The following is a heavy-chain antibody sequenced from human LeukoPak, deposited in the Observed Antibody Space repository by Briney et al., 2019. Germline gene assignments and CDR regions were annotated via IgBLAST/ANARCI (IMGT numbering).Heavy chain of an antibody. CDR2: INHSGNT. D-gene: IGHD2-8*01. CDR3: ACLSSNGRRAFDI. J-gene: IGHJ3*02. V-gene: IGHV4-59*08. Sequence: PSETLSLTCTVSGGSISSLYWTWIRQTPGKGLEWVGYINHSGNTNHNPSLKSRVTVSVDTSKSQFSLKLSSVTAADTAVYYCACLSSNGRRAFDIWGQGTMVTVSS. CDR1: GGSISSLY.